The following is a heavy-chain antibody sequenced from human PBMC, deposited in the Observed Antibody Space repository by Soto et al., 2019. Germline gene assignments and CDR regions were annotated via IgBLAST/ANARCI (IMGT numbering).Heavy chain of an antibody. CDR1: GFTFSSYG. CDR3: ARDRIVGATTDAFDI. J-gene: IGHJ3*02. CDR2: IWYDGSNK. V-gene: IGHV3-33*01. D-gene: IGHD1-26*01. Sequence: ESGGGVVQPGRSLRLSCAASGFTFSSYGMHWVRQAPGKGLEWVAVIWYDGSNKYYADSVKGRFTISRDNSKNTLYLQMNSLRAEDTAVYYCARDRIVGATTDAFDIWGQGTMVTVSS.